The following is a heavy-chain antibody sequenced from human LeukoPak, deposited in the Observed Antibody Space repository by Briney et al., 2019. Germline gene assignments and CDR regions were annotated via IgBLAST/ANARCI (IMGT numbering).Heavy chain of an antibody. CDR3: ARGVVPAAIGDY. CDR2: IYYSGST. J-gene: IGHJ4*02. CDR1: GGSISSSSYY. Sequence: SETLSLTCTVSGGSISSSSYYWGWIRQPPGKGLEWIGSIYYSGSTYYNPSLKSRVTISVDTSKNQFSLKLSSVTAADTAVYYCARGVVPAAIGDYWGQGTLVTVSS. V-gene: IGHV4-39*01. D-gene: IGHD2-2*01.